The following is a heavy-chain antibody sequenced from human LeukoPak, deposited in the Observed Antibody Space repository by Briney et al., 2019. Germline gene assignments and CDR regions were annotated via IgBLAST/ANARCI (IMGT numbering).Heavy chain of an antibody. CDR2: IWYDGSNK. V-gene: IGHV3-33*06. Sequence: PGGSLRLSCAASGFTVSSNYMSWVRQAPGKGLEWVAVIWYDGSNKYYADSVRGRFTISRDNFKNTLYLQMNSLRAEDTAVYYCAKMVREFYTISYYFDYWGQGTLVTVSS. CDR3: AKMVREFYTISYYFDY. D-gene: IGHD2-8*01. J-gene: IGHJ4*02. CDR1: GFTVSSNY.